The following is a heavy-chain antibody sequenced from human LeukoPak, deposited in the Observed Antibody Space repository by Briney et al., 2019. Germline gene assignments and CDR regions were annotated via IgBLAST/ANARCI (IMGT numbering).Heavy chain of an antibody. V-gene: IGHV4-34*01. CDR2: INHSGST. J-gene: IGHJ6*03. Sequence: SETLSLTCTVSGGSISSYYWSWIRQPPGKGLEWIGEINHSGSTYYNPSLKSRVTISVDTSKNQFSLKLSSVTAADTAVYYCARLAVTPYYYYYYMDVWGKGTTVTVSS. CDR3: ARLAVTPYYYYYYMDV. CDR1: GGSISSYY. D-gene: IGHD4-11*01.